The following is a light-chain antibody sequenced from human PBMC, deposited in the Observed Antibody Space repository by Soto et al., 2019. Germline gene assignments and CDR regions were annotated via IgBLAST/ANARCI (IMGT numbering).Light chain of an antibody. CDR2: EAS. V-gene: IGLV2-23*01. Sequence: QSALTQPASVSGSPGQSITISCTGTSSDVGSYNLVSWYQQHPDKAPKLMIYEASQRPSGVSNRFSGSKSGNTASLTISGLQAEDEADYYCCSYAGTSTWVFGGGTQLPVL. J-gene: IGLJ3*02. CDR1: SSDVGSYNL. CDR3: CSYAGTSTWV.